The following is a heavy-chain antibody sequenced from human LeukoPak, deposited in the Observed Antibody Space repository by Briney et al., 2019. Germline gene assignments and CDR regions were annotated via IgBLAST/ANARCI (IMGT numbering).Heavy chain of an antibody. CDR1: GFTFSSYG. CDR3: ARDRGSQLPDY. Sequence: GGSLRLSCAASGFTFSSYGMHWVRQAPGKGLEWVAVIWYDGSNKYFADSVKGRFTISRDNSKNTLYLQMNSLRAEDTAVYYCARDRGSQLPDYWGQGTLVTVSS. CDR2: IWYDGSNK. D-gene: IGHD2-2*01. V-gene: IGHV3-33*01. J-gene: IGHJ4*02.